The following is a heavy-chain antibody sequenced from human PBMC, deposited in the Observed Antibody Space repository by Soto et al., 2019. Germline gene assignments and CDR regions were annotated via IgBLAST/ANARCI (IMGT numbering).Heavy chain of an antibody. CDR2: IYPGDSDT. CDR3: ARTVAAAGKSYYYYGMDV. J-gene: IGHJ6*02. CDR1: GYSFTSYW. V-gene: IGHV5-51*01. D-gene: IGHD6-13*01. Sequence: PVESLKISCTGSGYSFTSYWLGWVRQMPLKVLEWMGIIYPGDSDTRYSPSFQGQVTISADKSISTAYLQWSSLKASDTAMYYCARTVAAAGKSYYYYGMDVWGQGTTVTVTS.